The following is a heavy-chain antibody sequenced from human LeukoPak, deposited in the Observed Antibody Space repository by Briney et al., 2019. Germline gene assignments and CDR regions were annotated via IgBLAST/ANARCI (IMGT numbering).Heavy chain of an antibody. D-gene: IGHD1-1*01. CDR1: GYTFTSYY. V-gene: IGHV1-18*04. CDR3: ARDAQLGNFDY. CDR2: INPYNGDT. Sequence: ASVKVSCKASGYTFTSYYMHWVRQAPGQGLEWRGWINPYNGDTNYAQKFQGRVTMTTDTSTSTAYMELRSLRSDDTAIYYCARDAQLGNFDYWGQGTLVTVSS. J-gene: IGHJ4*02.